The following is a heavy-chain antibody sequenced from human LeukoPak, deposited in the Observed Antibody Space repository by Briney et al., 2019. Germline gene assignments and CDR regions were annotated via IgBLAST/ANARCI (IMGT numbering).Heavy chain of an antibody. CDR3: ARGPPVLLWFGDNHAFDI. D-gene: IGHD3-10*01. Sequence: SETLSLTCTVSGGSISNYYWSWIRQPPGKGLEWLGYISYSASSNYNPSLKSRVSISVDTSKNKFSLKLNSVTAADTAVYYCARGPPVLLWFGDNHAFDIWGQGTMVTVSS. J-gene: IGHJ3*02. CDR2: ISYSASS. CDR1: GGSISNYY. V-gene: IGHV4-59*01.